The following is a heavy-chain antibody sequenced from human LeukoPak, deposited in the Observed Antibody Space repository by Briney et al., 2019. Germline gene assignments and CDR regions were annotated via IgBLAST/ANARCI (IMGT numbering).Heavy chain of an antibody. J-gene: IGHJ6*02. D-gene: IGHD3-3*01. CDR1: RFSLGAYA. Sequence: GGSLRLSCVASRFSLGAYAMHWVRQARGKGLEWVSHINADGGRTCYADAVKGRFTISRDNSKDSLYLQMTGLRAEDSAVYYCATWAFYHDLDVWGRGTTVTVSS. V-gene: IGHV3-43*02. CDR3: ATWAFYHDLDV. CDR2: INADGGRT.